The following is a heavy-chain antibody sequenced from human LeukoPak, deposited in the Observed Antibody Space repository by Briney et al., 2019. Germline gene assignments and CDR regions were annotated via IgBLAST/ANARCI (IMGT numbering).Heavy chain of an antibody. Sequence: SVKVSCKASGYTFTSYGISWVRQAPGQGLEWMGGIIPIFGTANYAQKFQGRVTITADKSTSTAYMELSSLRSEDTAVYYCARDPGYSSGWYAHLGYWGQGTLVTASS. CDR3: ARDPGYSSGWYAHLGY. CDR1: GYTFTSYG. D-gene: IGHD6-19*01. V-gene: IGHV1-69*06. CDR2: IIPIFGTA. J-gene: IGHJ4*02.